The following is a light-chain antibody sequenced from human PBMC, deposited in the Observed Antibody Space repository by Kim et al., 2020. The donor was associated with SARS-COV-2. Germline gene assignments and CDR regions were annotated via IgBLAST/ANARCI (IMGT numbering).Light chain of an antibody. CDR3: LQHSLT. J-gene: IGKJ4*01. CDR1: EDIRKS. V-gene: IGKV1-17*02. CDR2: DAS. Sequence: SLSASVRDEITFTCRAAEDIRKSVVWFQQKPGRAPTRLVFDASTLDIGVPPRFSGSGSGTQFALTINNLQPEDSATYFCLQHSLTFGGGTKVDIK.